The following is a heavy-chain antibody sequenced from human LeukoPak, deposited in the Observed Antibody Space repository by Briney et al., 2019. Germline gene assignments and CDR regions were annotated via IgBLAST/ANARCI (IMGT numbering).Heavy chain of an antibody. J-gene: IGHJ4*02. Sequence: GASVKVSCKASGYSFTNYVINWVRQASGQGLEWMGWMSPDSAKTGYAQKFQGRVTMTMNTSITTVYMDLSSLRAEDSAVYYCARGPPEGISRDHWGQGTLVTVSS. CDR2: MSPDSAKT. D-gene: IGHD5-24*01. CDR3: ARGPPEGISRDH. CDR1: GYSFTNYV. V-gene: IGHV1-8*01.